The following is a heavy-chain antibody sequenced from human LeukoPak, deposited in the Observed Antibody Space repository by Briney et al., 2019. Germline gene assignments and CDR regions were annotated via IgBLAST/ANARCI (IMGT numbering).Heavy chain of an antibody. CDR2: ISGVGDST. D-gene: IGHD5-18*01. J-gene: IGHJ6*03. CDR3: ASSLVAGYYYYNYYYMDV. CDR1: GFTFSSYA. V-gene: IGHV3-23*01. Sequence: GGSLRLSCAVSGFTFSSYAMGWVRQAPGKGLEWVSVISGVGDSTYYADSVKGRFTISRDNSRNTLYLQMNSLRAEDTAVYYCASSLVAGYYYYNYYYMDVWGKGTTVTVSS.